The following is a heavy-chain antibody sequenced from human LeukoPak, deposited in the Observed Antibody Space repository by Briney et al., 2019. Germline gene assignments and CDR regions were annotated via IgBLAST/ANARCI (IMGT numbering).Heavy chain of an antibody. V-gene: IGHV3-21*01. Sequence: PGGSLRLSCAASGFTFSSYSMNWVRQAPGKGLEWVSSISSCSSHIYYADSVKGRFTISRDNAKNSLFLQMNSLRAEDTALYYCARDRSNGFDYWGQGTLVTVCS. CDR2: ISSCSSHI. CDR3: ARDRSNGFDY. D-gene: IGHD5-18*01. J-gene: IGHJ4*02. CDR1: GFTFSSYS.